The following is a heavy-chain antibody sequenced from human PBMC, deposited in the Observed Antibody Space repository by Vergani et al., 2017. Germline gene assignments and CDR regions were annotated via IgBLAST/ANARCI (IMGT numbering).Heavy chain of an antibody. V-gene: IGHV3-7*03. CDR2: IKQDGCEK. CDR3: AGVKQWLYYYFDY. CDR1: GFTFSSYW. D-gene: IGHD6-19*01. J-gene: IGHJ4*02. Sequence: EVQLVESGGGLVQPGGSLRLSCAASGFTFSSYWMSWVRQAPGKGLEWVANIKQDGCEKYYVDSVKGRFTISRDNAKNSLYLQMNSLRAEDTAVYYCAGVKQWLYYYFDYWGQGTLVTVSS.